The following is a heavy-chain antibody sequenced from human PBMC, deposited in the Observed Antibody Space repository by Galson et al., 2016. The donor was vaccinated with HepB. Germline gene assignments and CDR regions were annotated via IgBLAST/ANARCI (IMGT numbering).Heavy chain of an antibody. Sequence: SLRLSCAASGFTFNSYWMAWVRQAPGKGLEWVANIKHDGSDKYYVDSVKGRFTISRDNAKNSLYLQMNSLRVEDTAVYYCACPTGGNWTDYWGQGTLVTVSS. CDR1: GFTFNSYW. CDR3: ACPTGGNWTDY. CDR2: IKHDGSDK. D-gene: IGHD1-1*01. V-gene: IGHV3-7*05. J-gene: IGHJ4*02.